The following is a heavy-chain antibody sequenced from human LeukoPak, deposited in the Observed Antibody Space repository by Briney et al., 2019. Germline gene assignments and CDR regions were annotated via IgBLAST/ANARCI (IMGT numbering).Heavy chain of an antibody. CDR3: ARGSYGITIFGVVTKSRGFDP. J-gene: IGHJ5*02. CDR1: GGSFSAYY. V-gene: IGHV4-34*01. Sequence: PSETLSLTCAVYGGSFSAYYWSWIRQPPGKGLEWIGEINHSGSTNYNPSLKSRVTISVDTSKNQFSLKLSSVTAADTAVYYCARGSYGITIFGVVTKSRGFDPWGQGTLVTVSS. D-gene: IGHD3-3*01. CDR2: INHSGST.